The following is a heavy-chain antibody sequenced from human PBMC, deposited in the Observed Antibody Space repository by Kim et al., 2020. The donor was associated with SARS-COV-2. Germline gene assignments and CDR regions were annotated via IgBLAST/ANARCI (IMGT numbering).Heavy chain of an antibody. J-gene: IGHJ5*01. Sequence: AQKLQGRVTMTTDTSTSTAYMELRSLRSDDTAVYYCARDRLMTTVLFDPWGQGTLVTVSS. V-gene: IGHV1-18*01. CDR3: ARDRLMTTVLFDP. D-gene: IGHD4-17*01.